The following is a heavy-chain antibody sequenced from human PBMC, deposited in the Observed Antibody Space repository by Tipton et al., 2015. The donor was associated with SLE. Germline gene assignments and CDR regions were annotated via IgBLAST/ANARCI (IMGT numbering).Heavy chain of an antibody. Sequence: TLSLTCTVSGGSISSSSYYWGWIRQPPGKGLEWIGSIYHSGSTNYNPSLKSRVTISVDTSKNQFSLKLSSVTAADTAVYYCARASRSSFDYWGQGTLVTVSS. CDR3: ARASRSSFDY. CDR1: GGSISSSSYY. V-gene: IGHV4-39*07. J-gene: IGHJ4*02. CDR2: IYHSGST. D-gene: IGHD2-2*01.